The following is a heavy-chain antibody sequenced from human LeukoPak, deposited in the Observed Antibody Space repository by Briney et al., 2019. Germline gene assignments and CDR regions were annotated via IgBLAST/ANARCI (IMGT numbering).Heavy chain of an antibody. V-gene: IGHV1-69*13. J-gene: IGHJ6*02. CDR1: GGTFSSYG. Sequence: ASVKVSCKASGGTFSSYGISWVRQAPGQGLEWMGGIIPIFGTPNYAQKFQGRVTITADDSTSTAYMELSSLRSEDTAVYYCARAFRYNYDSSGLHYYYGMDVWGQGTTVTVSS. CDR2: IIPIFGTP. D-gene: IGHD3-22*01. CDR3: ARAFRYNYDSSGLHYYYGMDV.